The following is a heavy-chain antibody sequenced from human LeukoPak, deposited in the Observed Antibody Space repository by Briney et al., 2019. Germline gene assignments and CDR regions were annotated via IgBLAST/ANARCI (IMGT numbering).Heavy chain of an antibody. J-gene: IGHJ4*02. D-gene: IGHD1-1*01. V-gene: IGHV1-18*04. CDR1: GYSFTSYY. CDR3: ARDHWQTPSYFDY. CDR2: ISVYNANT. Sequence: ASVKVSCKASGYSFTSYYMHWVRQAPGQGLEWMGWISVYNANTNYAQKLQGRVTMTTDTSTSTAYMELRSLRSVDTAVYYCARDHWQTPSYFDYWGQGTLVTVSS.